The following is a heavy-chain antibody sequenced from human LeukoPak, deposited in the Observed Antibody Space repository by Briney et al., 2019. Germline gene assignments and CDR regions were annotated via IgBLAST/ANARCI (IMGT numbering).Heavy chain of an antibody. Sequence: GASVKVSCKASGGTFSSYAISWVRQAPGQGLEWMGGIIPIFGTANYAQKFQGRVTITTDESTSTAYMELSSLRSEDTAVYYCARGLVAGGDWYFDLWGRGTLVTVSS. J-gene: IGHJ2*01. D-gene: IGHD5-12*01. CDR1: GGTFSSYA. V-gene: IGHV1-69*05. CDR3: ARGLVAGGDWYFDL. CDR2: IIPIFGTA.